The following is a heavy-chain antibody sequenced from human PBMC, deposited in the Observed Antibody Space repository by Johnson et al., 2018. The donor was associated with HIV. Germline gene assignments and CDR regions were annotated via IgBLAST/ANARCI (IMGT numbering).Heavy chain of an antibody. CDR2: IRYDGGDT. D-gene: IGHD4-17*01. V-gene: IGHV3-30*02. J-gene: IGHJ3*02. CDR1: GFTFNSYG. Sequence: QVQLVESGGGVVQPGGSLRLSCAASGFTFNSYGMHWVRQAPGKGLEWVTFIRYDGGDTYYADSVKGRFPISRDNSKNTLYLQRNSRRAEDTAVYYCAKVYGFDYGDYYDAFDIWGQGTMVTVSS. CDR3: AKVYGFDYGDYYDAFDI.